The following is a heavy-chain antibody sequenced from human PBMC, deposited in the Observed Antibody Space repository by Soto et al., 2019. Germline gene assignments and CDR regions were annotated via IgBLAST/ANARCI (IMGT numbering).Heavy chain of an antibody. CDR2: ARNKARSYSM. CDR3: AGVRWGDVDY. D-gene: IGHD3-16*01. CDR1: GFSFSDHY. V-gene: IGHV3-72*01. Sequence: EVQLVESGGGLVQPGGSLRLSCAASGFSFSDHYMDWVRQAPGKGLEWVGRARNKARSYSMEYAASVKGRFTISRDDSKNSVYLQMNSLETEDTAVYYCAGVRWGDVDYWGQGTLVTVSS. J-gene: IGHJ4*02.